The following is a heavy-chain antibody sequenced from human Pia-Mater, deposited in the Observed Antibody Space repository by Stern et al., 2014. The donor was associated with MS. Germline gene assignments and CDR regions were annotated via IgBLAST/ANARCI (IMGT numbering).Heavy chain of an antibody. Sequence: VQLVQSGAEVKKPGSSMTVSCQASGDSFSTIEISWVRQAPGQGLEWLGGISPLFGTTNYAQKVQGRVTIIADVSTSTVNMELVSLRLEDTAVYYCVRDQGGIAASWGQGTLVTVSS. CDR1: GDSFSTIE. J-gene: IGHJ4*02. CDR2: ISPLFGTT. CDR3: VRDQGGIAAS. V-gene: IGHV1-69*01. D-gene: IGHD6-13*01.